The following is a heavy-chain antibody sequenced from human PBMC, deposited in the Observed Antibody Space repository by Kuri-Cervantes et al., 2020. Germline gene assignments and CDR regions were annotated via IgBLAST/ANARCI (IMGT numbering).Heavy chain of an antibody. CDR2: ISSSSSCI. V-gene: IGHV3-21*01. CDR1: GFTFSSYS. D-gene: IGHD1-26*01. Sequence: GESLKISCAASGFTFSSYSMNWVRQAPGKGLEWVSSISSSSSCIYYADSVKCRFTISRDNAKNSLYLQMNSLRAEDTAVYYCARDSGSRDYYYYYGMDVWGQGTTVTVSS. CDR3: ARDSGSRDYYYYYGMDV. J-gene: IGHJ6*02.